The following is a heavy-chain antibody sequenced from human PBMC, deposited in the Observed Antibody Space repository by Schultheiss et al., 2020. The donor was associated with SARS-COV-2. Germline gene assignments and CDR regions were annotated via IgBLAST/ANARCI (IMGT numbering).Heavy chain of an antibody. CDR2: ISYDGSNK. CDR1: GFTFSSYG. Sequence: GGSLRLSCAASGFTFSSYGMHWVRQAPGKGLEWVAVISYDGSNKYYADSVKGRFTISRDNSKNTLYLQINSLRAEDTAVYYCARDLKAVAVFGFDYWGQGTLVTVSS. J-gene: IGHJ4*02. CDR3: ARDLKAVAVFGFDY. V-gene: IGHV3-30*03. D-gene: IGHD6-19*01.